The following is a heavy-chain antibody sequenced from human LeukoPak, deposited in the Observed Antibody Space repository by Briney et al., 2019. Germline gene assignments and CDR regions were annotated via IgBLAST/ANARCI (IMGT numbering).Heavy chain of an antibody. CDR2: ISAYNGNT. Sequence: ASVKVSCKASGYTFTSYGISWVRQAPGQGLEWMGWISAYNGNTNYAHKLQGRVTMTTDTSTSTAYMELRSLRSDDTAVYYCARDLSRSSPLHFDYWGQGTLVTVSS. CDR1: GYTFTSYG. V-gene: IGHV1-18*01. CDR3: ARDLSRSSPLHFDY. D-gene: IGHD6-13*01. J-gene: IGHJ4*02.